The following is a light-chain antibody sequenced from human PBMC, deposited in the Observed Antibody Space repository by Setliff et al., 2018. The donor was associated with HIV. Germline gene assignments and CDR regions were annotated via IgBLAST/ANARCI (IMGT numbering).Light chain of an antibody. CDR1: RSDVGGYNY. CDR2: EVS. V-gene: IGLV2-8*01. Sequence: QSVLTQPASVSGSPGQAITISCTGTRSDVGGYNYVSWYQQHPGKAPKLMIYEVSKRPSGVPDRFSGSKSGNTASLTVSGLQAEDEADYYCSSYAGSNNVFGTGTKVTVL. CDR3: SSYAGSNNV. J-gene: IGLJ1*01.